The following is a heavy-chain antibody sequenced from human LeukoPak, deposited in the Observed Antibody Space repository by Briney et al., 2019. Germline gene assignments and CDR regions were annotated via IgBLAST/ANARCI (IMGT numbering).Heavy chain of an antibody. CDR2: ISWNSGSI. J-gene: IGHJ4*02. CDR1: EFTFSSYS. CDR3: AKGRAGYYTGWYFDY. V-gene: IGHV3-9*01. Sequence: GGSLRLSWAASEFTFSSYSMNWVRQAPGKGLEWVSGISWNSGSIGYADSVKGRFTISRDNAKNSLYLQMNSLRAEDTALYYCAKGRAGYYTGWYFDYWGQGTLVTVSS. D-gene: IGHD3/OR15-3a*01.